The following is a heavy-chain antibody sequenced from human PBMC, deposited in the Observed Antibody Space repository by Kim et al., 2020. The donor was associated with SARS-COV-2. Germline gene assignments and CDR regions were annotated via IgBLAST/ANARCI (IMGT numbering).Heavy chain of an antibody. D-gene: IGHD6-13*01. CDR2: IYPGDSDT. Sequence: GESLKISCQGFGYSFTSYWIGWVRQMPGKGLEWMGIIYPGDSDTRYSPSFQGQVTISADKSISTAYLQWSSLKASDTAMYFCARVRGQQLVPDFDYWGQGTLVTVSS. J-gene: IGHJ4*02. CDR1: GYSFTSYW. CDR3: ARVRGQQLVPDFDY. V-gene: IGHV5-51*01.